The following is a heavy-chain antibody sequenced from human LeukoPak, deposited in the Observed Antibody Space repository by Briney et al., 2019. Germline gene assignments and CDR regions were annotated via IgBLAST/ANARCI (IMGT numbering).Heavy chain of an antibody. J-gene: IGHJ4*02. CDR2: MNPNSGNT. CDR1: GYTFTSHD. V-gene: IGHV1-8*01. Sequence: ASVKVSCKASGYTFTSHDINWVRQATGQGLELMGWMNPNSGNTGYAQKFQGRVTMTRNTSISTAYMELSSLRSEDTAVYYCARGKKGSGWYGGAVYWGQGTLVTVSS. D-gene: IGHD6-19*01. CDR3: ARGKKGSGWYGGAVY.